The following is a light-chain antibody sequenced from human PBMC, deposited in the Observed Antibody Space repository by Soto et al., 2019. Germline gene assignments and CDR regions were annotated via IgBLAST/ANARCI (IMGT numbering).Light chain of an antibody. CDR2: GAS. V-gene: IGKV1-27*01. CDR3: QNYNSAPQT. Sequence: DIQMTQSPSSLSASIGDRVTITCRASQAISNYLAWYQQRPGRVPKLLIYGASTLHSGVPSRFSGSGSGTDFTLNINSLQPEDVATYYCQNYNSAPQTFGQGTKVGIK. J-gene: IGKJ1*01. CDR1: QAISNY.